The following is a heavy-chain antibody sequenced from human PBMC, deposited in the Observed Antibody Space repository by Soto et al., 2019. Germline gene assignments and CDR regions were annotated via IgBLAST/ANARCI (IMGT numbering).Heavy chain of an antibody. CDR2: ISYDGSNK. J-gene: IGHJ3*02. Sequence: GGSLRLACAASGFTFSSYAMHWVRQAPGKGLEWVAVISYDGSNKYYADSVKGRFTISRDNSKNTLYLQMNSLRAEDTAVYYCARGGSNRYYYDSSGAFDIWGQGTMVTVSS. D-gene: IGHD3-22*01. CDR1: GFTFSSYA. CDR3: ARGGSNRYYYDSSGAFDI. V-gene: IGHV3-30-3*01.